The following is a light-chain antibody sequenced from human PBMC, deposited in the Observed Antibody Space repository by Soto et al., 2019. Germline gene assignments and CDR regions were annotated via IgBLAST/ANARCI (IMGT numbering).Light chain of an antibody. CDR3: TVWDDSLRARL. CDR1: SSNIESNY. J-gene: IGLJ2*01. Sequence: QSVLTQPPSASGTPGQRVTISCSGSSSNIESNYVYWYQQLPGTAPRLLIFRNNQRPSGVPDRFSGSKSGTSASLAISALRSEDEADYYCTVWDDSLRARLFGRGTQLTVL. V-gene: IGLV1-47*01. CDR2: RNN.